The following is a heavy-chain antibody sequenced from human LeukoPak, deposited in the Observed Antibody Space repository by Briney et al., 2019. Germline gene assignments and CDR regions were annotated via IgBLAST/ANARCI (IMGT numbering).Heavy chain of an antibody. J-gene: IGHJ4*02. Sequence: ASVKVSCKASGYTFTNYAIHWVRQAPGQRLEWTGWINSGNGNIRYSQELQGRVAITRDTSASTAYMELSSLRSDDTAVYYCAREWLSSGGSHYSHWGQGTLVTVSS. CDR1: GYTFTNYA. CDR2: INSGNGNI. CDR3: AREWLSSGGSHYSH. D-gene: IGHD2-15*01. V-gene: IGHV1-3*01.